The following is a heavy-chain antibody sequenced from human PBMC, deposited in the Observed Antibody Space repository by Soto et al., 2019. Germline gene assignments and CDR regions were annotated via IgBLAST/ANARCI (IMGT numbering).Heavy chain of an antibody. CDR3: ARDQEAGSFFPYYYGMDV. D-gene: IGHD6-13*01. V-gene: IGHV3-48*03. Sequence: GGSLRLSCATSGFTFSSYEMNWVRQAPGKGLEWVSYISSSGSTRYYADSVKGRFTISRDNAKNSLYLQMDSLTAEDTAVYYCARDQEAGSFFPYYYGMDVWGQGTTVTVSS. CDR1: GFTFSSYE. J-gene: IGHJ6*02. CDR2: ISSSGSTR.